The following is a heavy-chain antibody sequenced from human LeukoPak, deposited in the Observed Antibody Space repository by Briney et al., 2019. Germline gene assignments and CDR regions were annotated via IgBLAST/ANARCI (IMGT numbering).Heavy chain of an antibody. CDR3: ARDRHSSSDY. CDR1: GFTFSSYS. D-gene: IGHD6-13*01. J-gene: IGHJ4*02. V-gene: IGHV3-21*01. CDR2: ISSSSSYI. Sequence: GGSLRLSCAASGFTFSSYSMNWVRQAPGKGLEWVSSISSSSSYIYYADSVKGRFTISRDNAKNSLYLQVNSLRAEDTAAYYCARDRHSSSDYWGQGTLVTVSS.